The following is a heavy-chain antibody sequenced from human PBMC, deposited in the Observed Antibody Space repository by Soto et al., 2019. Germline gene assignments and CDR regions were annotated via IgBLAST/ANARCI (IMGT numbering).Heavy chain of an antibody. CDR3: ARHFLGIAVAGTGDWFDP. CDR2: IDPSDSYT. V-gene: IGHV5-10-1*03. J-gene: IGHJ5*02. Sequence: EVQLVQSGAEVKKPGESLRISCKGSGYSFTSYWISWVRQMPGKGLEWMGRIDPSDSYTNYSPSFQGHVTISADKSISTAYLQWSSLKASDTAMYYCARHFLGIAVAGTGDWFDPWGQGTLVTVSS. D-gene: IGHD6-19*01. CDR1: GYSFTSYW.